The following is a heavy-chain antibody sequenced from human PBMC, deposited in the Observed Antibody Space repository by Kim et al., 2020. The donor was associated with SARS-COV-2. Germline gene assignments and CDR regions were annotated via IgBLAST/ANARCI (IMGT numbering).Heavy chain of an antibody. CDR1: GFTFSSYS. Sequence: GGSLRLSCAASGFTFSSYSMNWVRQAPGKGLEWVSYISSSSSTIYYADSVKGRFTISRDNAKNSLYLQMNSLRDEDTAVYYCARDSHVLYYGSARFDPWGQGTLVTVSS. V-gene: IGHV3-48*02. J-gene: IGHJ5*02. CDR2: ISSSSSTI. CDR3: ARDSHVLYYGSARFDP. D-gene: IGHD3-10*01.